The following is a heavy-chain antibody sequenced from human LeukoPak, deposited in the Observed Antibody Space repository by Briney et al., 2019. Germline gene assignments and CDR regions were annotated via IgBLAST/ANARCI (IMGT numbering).Heavy chain of an antibody. V-gene: IGHV4-34*01. CDR3: ARLIAGKLTTVTTTYYFDY. D-gene: IGHD4-17*01. Sequence: SETLSLTCAVYGGSFSGYYWSWIRQPPGKGLEWIGEINHSGSTNYNPSLKSRVTISVVTSKNQFSLKLSSVTAADTAVYYCARLIAGKLTTVTTTYYFDYWGQGTLVTVSS. CDR2: INHSGST. CDR1: GGSFSGYY. J-gene: IGHJ4*02.